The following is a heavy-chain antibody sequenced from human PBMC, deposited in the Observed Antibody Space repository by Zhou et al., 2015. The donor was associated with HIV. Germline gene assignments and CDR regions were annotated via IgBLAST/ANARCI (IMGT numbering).Heavy chain of an antibody. V-gene: IGHV1-69*01. CDR1: GGTFSSYA. CDR2: IIPIFGTA. J-gene: IGHJ5*02. CDR3: ARDPGNYYDSSGYSAKTRGIDP. D-gene: IGHD3-22*01. Sequence: QVQLVQSGAEVKKPGSSVKVSCKASGGTFSSYAISWVRQAPGQGLEWMGGIIPIFGTANYAQKFQGRVTITADESTSTAYMELSSLRSEDTAVYYCARDPGNYYDSSGYSAKTRGIDPWGQGTLVTVSS.